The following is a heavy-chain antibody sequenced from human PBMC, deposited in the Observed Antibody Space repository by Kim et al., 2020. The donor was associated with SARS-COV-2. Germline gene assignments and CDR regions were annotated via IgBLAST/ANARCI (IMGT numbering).Heavy chain of an antibody. CDR2: DSQSGSA. J-gene: IGHJ3*01. CDR1: GGSFSGYF. V-gene: IGHV4-34*01. Sequence: SETLSLTCTVSGGSFSGYFWSWIRQSPGKGLEWIGEDSQSGSANYNPSLKSRVTISLDMSNNHFSLEVTSVTAADTAVYYCAKGRHITGWYGSSFDLWGQGTMVTVSA. CDR3: AKGRHITGWYGSSFDL. D-gene: IGHD6-19*01.